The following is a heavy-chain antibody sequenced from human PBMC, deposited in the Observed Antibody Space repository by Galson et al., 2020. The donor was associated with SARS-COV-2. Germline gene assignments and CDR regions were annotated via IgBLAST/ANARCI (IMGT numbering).Heavy chain of an antibody. CDR1: GYTFISFY. Sequence: ASVKVSCKASGYTFISFYIHWVRQAPGQGLEWMGVINPSGDITSYAQKLRGRVTVTRDMSTQTVYMELSSLTSEDTAVYYCAREWGDINSSVFDYGGQGSLVVVSS. J-gene: IGHJ4*02. V-gene: IGHV1-46*04. CDR2: INPSGDIT. CDR3: AREWGDINSSVFDY. D-gene: IGHD6-6*01.